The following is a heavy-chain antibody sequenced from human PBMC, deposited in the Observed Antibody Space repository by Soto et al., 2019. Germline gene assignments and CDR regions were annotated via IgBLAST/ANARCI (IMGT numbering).Heavy chain of an antibody. J-gene: IGHJ4*02. CDR2: INPNSGGT. D-gene: IGHD6-13*01. Sequence: ASVKVSCKASGYTFTCYYMHWVRQAPGQGLEWMGWINPNSGGTNYAKKFQGCVTMTRDTSISTAYMELSRLRSDDTAVYYCVRAKYDIAGIDYWGQGTQVTVPS. V-gene: IGHV1-2*04. CDR3: VRAKYDIAGIDY. CDR1: GYTFTCYY.